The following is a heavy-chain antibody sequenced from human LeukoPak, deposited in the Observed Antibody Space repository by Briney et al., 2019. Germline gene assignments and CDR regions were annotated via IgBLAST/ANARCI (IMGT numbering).Heavy chain of an antibody. CDR2: IGGSGDNT. CDR3: AKDVRVGGGGMDI. Sequence: AGGSLRLSCAASGFTFTNYAMSWVRQAPGKGLEWVSAIGGSGDNTYYADSVKGRFTISRDNAKSSLSLQMSSLRVEDTAVYYCAKDVRVGGGGMDIWGQGTPVTVSS. CDR1: GFTFTNYA. J-gene: IGHJ6*02. V-gene: IGHV3-23*01. D-gene: IGHD1-26*01.